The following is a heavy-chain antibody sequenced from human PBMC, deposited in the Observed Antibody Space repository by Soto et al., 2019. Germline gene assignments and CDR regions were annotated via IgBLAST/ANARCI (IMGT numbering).Heavy chain of an antibody. CDR1: GFTFSSYG. V-gene: IGHV3-33*01. Sequence: GGSLRLSCAASGFTFSSYGMHWVRQAPGKGLEWVAVIWYDGSNKYYADSVKGRFTISRDNSKNTLYLQMNSLRAEDTAVYYCAREREIVVVSAFDIWGQGTMVTLS. D-gene: IGHD3-22*01. J-gene: IGHJ3*02. CDR3: AREREIVVVSAFDI. CDR2: IWYDGSNK.